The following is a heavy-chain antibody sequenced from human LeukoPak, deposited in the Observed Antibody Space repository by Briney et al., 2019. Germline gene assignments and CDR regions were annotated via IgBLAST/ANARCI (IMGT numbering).Heavy chain of an antibody. V-gene: IGHV4-39*02. CDR1: GDSISSSSSY. J-gene: IGHJ6*03. Sequence: SETLSLTCSVSGDSISSSSSYWGWIRQPPGKGLEWIGSIYYSGSTYYNTSLKSRVTISVDTSKNQFSLKLNSVTAADTAVYYCAREMTTVNYYYYYYMDVWGKGTTVTISS. CDR3: AREMTTVNYYYYYYMDV. D-gene: IGHD4-17*01. CDR2: IYYSGST.